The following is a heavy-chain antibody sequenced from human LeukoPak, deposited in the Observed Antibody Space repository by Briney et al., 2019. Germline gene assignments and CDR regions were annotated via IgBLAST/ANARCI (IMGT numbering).Heavy chain of an antibody. J-gene: IGHJ5*02. Sequence: ASVKVSCKASGYTFDKFGIAWVRQAPGQGLEWMGWISPQNGNTKYAQKVQDRVSMAIDTSTSTAYMELRSLRSDDTAVYYCARAAPFDPWSQGTLVTVSS. CDR3: ARAAPFDP. D-gene: IGHD6-13*01. CDR2: ISPQNGNT. CDR1: GYTFDKFG. V-gene: IGHV1-18*01.